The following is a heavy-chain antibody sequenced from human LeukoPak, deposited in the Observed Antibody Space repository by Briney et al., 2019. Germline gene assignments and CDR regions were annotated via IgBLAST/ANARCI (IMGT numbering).Heavy chain of an antibody. V-gene: IGHV3-23*01. CDR2: ISGSGGST. Sequence: GGSLRLSCAASGFTFSSYAMSWVRQAPGKGLEWVSAISGSGGSTYYADSVKGRFTISRDDSKNTLYLQMNSLRAEDTAVYYCAKGYYYDSSGYSELDAFDIWGQGTMVTVSS. CDR1: GFTFSSYA. J-gene: IGHJ3*02. D-gene: IGHD3-22*01. CDR3: AKGYYYDSSGYSELDAFDI.